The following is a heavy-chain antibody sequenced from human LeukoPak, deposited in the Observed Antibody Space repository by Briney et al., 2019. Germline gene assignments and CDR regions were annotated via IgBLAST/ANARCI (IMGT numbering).Heavy chain of an antibody. Sequence: GESLKISCKGSGYSFTSYWIGWVRQMPGKGLEWMGIIYPGDSDTRYSPSFQGQVTISADKSISTAYLQWSSLKASDTAMYYCATYYYYDSSGYYYGAFDIWGQGTMVTVPS. CDR2: IYPGDSDT. CDR3: ATYYYYDSSGYYYGAFDI. J-gene: IGHJ3*02. CDR1: GYSFTSYW. V-gene: IGHV5-51*01. D-gene: IGHD3-22*01.